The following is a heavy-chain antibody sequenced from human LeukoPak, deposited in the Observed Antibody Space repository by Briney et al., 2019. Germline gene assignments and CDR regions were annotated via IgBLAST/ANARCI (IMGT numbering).Heavy chain of an antibody. CDR1: GFTFSSYG. V-gene: IGHV3-23*01. CDR3: AKAEDTAMVTYYMDV. J-gene: IGHJ6*03. D-gene: IGHD5-18*01. Sequence: GGSLRLSCAASGFTFSSYGMSWVRQAPGKGLEWVSAISGSGGSTYYADSVKGRFTISRDNSKNTLYLQMNSLRAEDTAVYYCAKAEDTAMVTYYMDVWGKGTTVTISS. CDR2: ISGSGGST.